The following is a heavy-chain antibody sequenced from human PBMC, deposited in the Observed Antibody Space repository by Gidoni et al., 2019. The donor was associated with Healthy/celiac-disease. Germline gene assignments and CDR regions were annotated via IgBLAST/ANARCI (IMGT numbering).Heavy chain of an antibody. CDR2: ISGSGGST. CDR1: GFTFSSYA. J-gene: IGHJ4*02. CDR3: AKSEKGAFLC. V-gene: IGHV3-23*01. D-gene: IGHD1-26*01. Sequence: EVQLLESGGGLVQPGWSLRLSCAASGFTFSSYAISWVRQAPGKGLEWVSAISGSGGSTYYADSVKGRCTISRDNSKNTLYLQMNSLRAEDTAVYYCAKSEKGAFLCGGQGTLVTVSS.